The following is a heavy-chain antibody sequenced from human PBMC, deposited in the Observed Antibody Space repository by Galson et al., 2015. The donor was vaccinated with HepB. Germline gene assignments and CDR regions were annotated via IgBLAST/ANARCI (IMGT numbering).Heavy chain of an antibody. Sequence: SVKVSCKASGYAFTSYDINWVRQATGQGLEWMGWMNPNSGNTGYAQKFQGRVTMTRNTSISTAYMELSSLRSEDTAVYYCARVDCSGGSCYGDYWGQGTLVTVSS. CDR3: ARVDCSGGSCYGDY. J-gene: IGHJ4*02. D-gene: IGHD2-15*01. V-gene: IGHV1-8*01. CDR1: GYAFTSYD. CDR2: MNPNSGNT.